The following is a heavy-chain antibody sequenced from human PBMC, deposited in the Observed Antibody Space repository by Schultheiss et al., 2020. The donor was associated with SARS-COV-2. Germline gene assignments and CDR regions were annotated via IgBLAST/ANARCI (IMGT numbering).Heavy chain of an antibody. J-gene: IGHJ5*02. CDR2: VNHSGST. V-gene: IGHV4-34*01. CDR1: GGSFSGYY. CDR3: ARGPRFDP. Sequence: SQTLSLTCAVYGGSFSGYYWSWIRQPPGKGLEWIGEIEWIGEVNHSGSTNYNPSLKSRVTISVDTSKNQFSLKLSSVTAADTAVYYCARGPRFDPWGQGTLVTVSS.